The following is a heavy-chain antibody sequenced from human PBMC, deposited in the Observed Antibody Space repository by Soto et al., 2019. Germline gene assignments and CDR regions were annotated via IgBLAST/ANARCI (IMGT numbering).Heavy chain of an antibody. CDR1: GFTFSNAW. CDR3: TTAEYSSGWYENYFDY. CDR2: IKSKTDGGTT. D-gene: IGHD6-19*01. Sequence: PGGSLRLSCAASGFTFSNAWMNWVRQAPGTGLEWVGRIKSKTDGGTTDYAAPVKGRFTISRDDSKNTLYLQMNSLKTEDTAVYYCTTAEYSSGWYENYFDYWGQGTLVTVSS. V-gene: IGHV3-15*01. J-gene: IGHJ4*02.